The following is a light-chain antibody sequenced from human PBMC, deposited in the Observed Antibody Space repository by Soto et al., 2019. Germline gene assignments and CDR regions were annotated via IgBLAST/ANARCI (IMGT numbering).Light chain of an antibody. CDR3: QQYRNFPLT. J-gene: IGKJ5*01. V-gene: IGKV1-33*01. Sequence: DIQMTKSPSSLSASVGDRVTITCQASQDIRNYLNWYQQKPGNAPKLLIYDASNLETGVPSRFSRSGSGTDFTFTINSLQPEDIATYFCQQYRNFPLTFGQGTRLEIK. CDR1: QDIRNY. CDR2: DAS.